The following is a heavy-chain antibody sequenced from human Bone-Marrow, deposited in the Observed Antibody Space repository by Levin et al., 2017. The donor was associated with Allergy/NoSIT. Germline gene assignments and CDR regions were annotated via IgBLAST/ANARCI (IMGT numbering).Heavy chain of an antibody. D-gene: IGHD6-19*01. CDR1: GFTFSSYA. CDR2: ISGSGTIT. Sequence: SCAASGFTFSSYAMSWVRQAPGKGLEWVSSISGSGTITHYAESVNGRFTISRDISKNMLHLQMNSLRAEDTAIYFCAKEGLAVAGYYFDSWGQGTLVTVSS. J-gene: IGHJ4*02. V-gene: IGHV3-23*01. CDR3: AKEGLAVAGYYFDS.